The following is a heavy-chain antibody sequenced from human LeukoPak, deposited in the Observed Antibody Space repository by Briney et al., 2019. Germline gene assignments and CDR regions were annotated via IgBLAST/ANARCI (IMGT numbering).Heavy chain of an antibody. CDR1: GYTFTGYY. J-gene: IGHJ4*02. CDR3: ARERIRYSSSSMAY. Sequence: GASVKVSCKASGYTFTGYYMHWVRQAPGQGLEWMGWINPNSGGTSYAPKFQARVTLTGDTSISTAYMELSRLRSDDTAVYYCARERIRYSSSSMAYWGQGTLVTVSS. CDR2: INPNSGGT. V-gene: IGHV1-2*02. D-gene: IGHD6-13*01.